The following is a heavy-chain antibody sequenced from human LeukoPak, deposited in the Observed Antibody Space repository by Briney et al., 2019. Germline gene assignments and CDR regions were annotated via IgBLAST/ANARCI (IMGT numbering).Heavy chain of an antibody. Sequence: GGSLRLSCAASGFTFSSYAMSWVRQAPGKGLEWVSAISGSGGSTYYADSVKGRFIISRDNSKNTLYLQMNSLRAEDTAVYYCAKDCLGGSCYLWGQGTLVTVSS. J-gene: IGHJ4*02. CDR2: ISGSGGST. CDR3: AKDCLGGSCYL. CDR1: GFTFSSYA. D-gene: IGHD2-15*01. V-gene: IGHV3-23*01.